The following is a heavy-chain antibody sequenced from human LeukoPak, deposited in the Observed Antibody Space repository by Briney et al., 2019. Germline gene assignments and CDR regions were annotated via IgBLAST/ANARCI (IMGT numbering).Heavy chain of an antibody. Sequence: SETLSLTCTVSGGSISSYYWSWIRQPPGKGLEWIGYIYYSGSTNYNPSLKSRVTISVDTSKNQFSLKLSSVTAADTAVCYCARVARFGNWFDPWGQGTLVTVSS. V-gene: IGHV4-59*01. CDR1: GGSISSYY. J-gene: IGHJ5*02. D-gene: IGHD3-3*01. CDR2: IYYSGST. CDR3: ARVARFGNWFDP.